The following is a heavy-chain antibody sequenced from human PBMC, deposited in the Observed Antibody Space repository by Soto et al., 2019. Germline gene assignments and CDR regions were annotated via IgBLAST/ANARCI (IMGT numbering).Heavy chain of an antibody. CDR3: ARGRNLGGTYLDY. V-gene: IGHV4-34*01. D-gene: IGHD1-26*01. CDR2: INHSGST. Sequence: QVQLQQWGAGLLKPSETLSLTCAVYGGSFSGYYWTWIRQPPGKGLEWIGEINHSGSTNYNPSLKSRVAISVDTSKNQFSLKLSSVTAADTAVYYCARGRNLGGTYLDYWGQGTLVTVS. J-gene: IGHJ4*02. CDR1: GGSFSGYY.